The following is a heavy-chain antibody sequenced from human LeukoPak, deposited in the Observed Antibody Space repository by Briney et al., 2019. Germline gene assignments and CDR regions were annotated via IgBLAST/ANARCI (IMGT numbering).Heavy chain of an antibody. Sequence: GGSLRLSCAASGFTLDDYAMHWVRQAPGKGLAWVSGISWNSGSIGYADSVKGRFTISRDNAKNSLYLQMNSLRAEDMALYYCAKAQRGGSSGHLDYWGQGTLVTVSS. V-gene: IGHV3-9*03. CDR2: ISWNSGSI. CDR1: GFTLDDYA. D-gene: IGHD1-26*01. J-gene: IGHJ4*02. CDR3: AKAQRGGSSGHLDY.